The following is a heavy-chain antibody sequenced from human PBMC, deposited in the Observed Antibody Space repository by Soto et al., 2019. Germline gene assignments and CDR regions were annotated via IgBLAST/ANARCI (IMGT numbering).Heavy chain of an antibody. CDR1: GLTFSSCS. D-gene: IGHD2-8*01. CDR2: ISGGGDTK. J-gene: IGHJ4*02. V-gene: IGHV3-48*02. CDR3: AKYCSSDVCFDY. Sequence: EVQLVESGGGLVQPGGSLRLSCASSGLTFSSCSMNWVRKAPGRGLEWVSFISGGGDTKYSADSVKGRFTISRDNAKNSLYLQMSSLRDEDTAVYYCAKYCSSDVCFDYWGQGTLVTVSS.